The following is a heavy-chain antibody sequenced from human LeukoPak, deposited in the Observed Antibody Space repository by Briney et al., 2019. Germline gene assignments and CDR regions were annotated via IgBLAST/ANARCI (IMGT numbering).Heavy chain of an antibody. CDR3: AGILDY. D-gene: IGHD1-14*01. Sequence: GGSLRLSCAASGFTFSRYWMSWVRQAPGKGLEWVANIKQDGSEKDYVDSVKGRFTISRDNAKNSLYLQMNSLTAEDTAVYYCAGILDYWGQGTLVTVSS. CDR1: GFTFSRYW. J-gene: IGHJ4*02. CDR2: IKQDGSEK. V-gene: IGHV3-7*01.